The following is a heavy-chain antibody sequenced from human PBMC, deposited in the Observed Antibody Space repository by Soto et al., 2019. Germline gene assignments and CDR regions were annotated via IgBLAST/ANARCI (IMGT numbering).Heavy chain of an antibody. CDR1: GFNFSSYN. D-gene: IGHD3-22*01. Sequence: GGSLRLSCAASGFNFSSYNMNWVRQAPGKGLEWVSYISSGTSTIYYADSVKGRFTISRDNAKNSLYLQMNSLRAEDTAVYYCATEGDSSGWYNWFDPWGQGTLVTVSS. J-gene: IGHJ5*02. CDR3: ATEGDSSGWYNWFDP. V-gene: IGHV3-48*01. CDR2: ISSGTSTI.